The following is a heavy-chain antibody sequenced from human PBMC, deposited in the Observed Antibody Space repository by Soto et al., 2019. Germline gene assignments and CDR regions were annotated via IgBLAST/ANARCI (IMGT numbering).Heavy chain of an antibody. V-gene: IGHV1-69*12. D-gene: IGHD3-10*01. J-gene: IGHJ4*02. CDR3: AREHPHLMRGVMGF. CDR2: IIPMFGTA. Sequence: QVQLVQSGAEVKKPGSSVKVSCKASGGTFSSYVVSWVRQDPGQGLEWMGGIIPMFGTANYAQKFQDRVTITADESTSTAYMELRSLRSEDTAVYYCAREHPHLMRGVMGFWGQGTLVTVSS. CDR1: GGTFSSYV.